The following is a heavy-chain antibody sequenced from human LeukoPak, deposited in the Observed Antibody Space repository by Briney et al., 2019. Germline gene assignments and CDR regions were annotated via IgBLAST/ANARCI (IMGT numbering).Heavy chain of an antibody. CDR3: ARGSTHDYGDYDFDY. D-gene: IGHD4-17*01. J-gene: IGHJ4*02. V-gene: IGHV1-18*01. CDR1: GYTFTSYG. CDR2: ISAYNGNT. Sequence: ASVKVSCKASGYTFTSYGISWVRQAPGQGLEWMGWISAYNGNTNYAQKLQGRVTMTTDTSTSTAYMELRSLRSDDTAVCYCARGSTHDYGDYDFDYWGQGTLVTVSS.